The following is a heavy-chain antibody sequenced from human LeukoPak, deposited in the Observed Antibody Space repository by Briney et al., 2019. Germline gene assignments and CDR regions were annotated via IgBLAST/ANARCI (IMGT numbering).Heavy chain of an antibody. CDR2: INPNSGGT. V-gene: IGHV1-2*02. J-gene: IGHJ5*02. CDR3: AKIYCSSTSCYDGRGWFDP. D-gene: IGHD2-2*01. Sequence: ASVKVSCKASGYTFTGYYMHWVRQAPGQGLEWMGWINPNSGGTNYAQKFQGRVTMTRDTSISTAYMELSRLRSDDTAVYYCAKIYCSSTSCYDGRGWFDPWGQGTLVTVSS. CDR1: GYTFTGYY.